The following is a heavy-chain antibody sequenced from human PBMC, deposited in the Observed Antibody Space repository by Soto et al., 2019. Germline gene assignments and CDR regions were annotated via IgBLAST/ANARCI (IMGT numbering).Heavy chain of an antibody. D-gene: IGHD3-3*02. J-gene: IGHJ1*01. CDR2: ISYSAAIT. Sequence: PVGSLRLSCVAPGLTLATSEMNWIRQAPGKGLEWLAYISYSAAITHYADSVKGRFRISRDDAKNSLHLQLNSLRADDTALYFCVRQRSRFPDAFDLWGQGTLVTVSS. CDR1: GLTLATSE. V-gene: IGHV3-48*03. CDR3: VRQRSRFPDAFDL.